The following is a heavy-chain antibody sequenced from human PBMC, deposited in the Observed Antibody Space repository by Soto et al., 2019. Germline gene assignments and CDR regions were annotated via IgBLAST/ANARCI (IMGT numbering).Heavy chain of an antibody. CDR3: ARAGRPHCSGGSCYSV. D-gene: IGHD2-15*01. CDR1: WDSVSSNSAA. J-gene: IGHJ4*02. Sequence: LSLTGAISWDSVSSNSAAWKWIRQCPSRGLEWLGRTYYRSKWYNDYAVSVKSRITINPDTSKNQFSLQLNSVTPEDTAVYYCARAGRPHCSGGSCYSVWGQGTLVTVSS. CDR2: TYYRSKWYN. V-gene: IGHV6-1*01.